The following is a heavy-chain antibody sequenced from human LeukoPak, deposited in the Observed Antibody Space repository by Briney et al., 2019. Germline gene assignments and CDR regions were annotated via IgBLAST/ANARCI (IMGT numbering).Heavy chain of an antibody. CDR2: VMSGRGST. Sequence: GGSLRLSCAASGFSVSDHSISWIRQSPGKGPEWISYVMSGRGSTNYADSVKGRFTISRDNAKNSVALQLDGLRADDTAVYFCTRERRGSYYAFESWGQGTLVTVSS. CDR3: TRERRGSYYAFES. V-gene: IGHV3-11*05. CDR1: GFSVSDHS. D-gene: IGHD3-10*01. J-gene: IGHJ4*02.